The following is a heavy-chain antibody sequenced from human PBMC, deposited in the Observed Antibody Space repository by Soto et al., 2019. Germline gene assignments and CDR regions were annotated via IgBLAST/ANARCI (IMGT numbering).Heavy chain of an antibody. Sequence: QVQLHESGPGLVKPSETLSLTCTVSGGSFSDYYWSWIRQPPGKGLEWVGYTHYSGGAIYSPSLKSRVIMSVDTSKKQISLRLNSVTAADTAVYYCASGRPSTDCSSGVCYPVAGYFYMDVWGKGTVVSV. CDR1: GGSFSDYY. CDR3: ASGRPSTDCSSGVCYPVAGYFYMDV. D-gene: IGHD2-8*01. V-gene: IGHV4-59*08. CDR2: THYSGGA. J-gene: IGHJ6*03.